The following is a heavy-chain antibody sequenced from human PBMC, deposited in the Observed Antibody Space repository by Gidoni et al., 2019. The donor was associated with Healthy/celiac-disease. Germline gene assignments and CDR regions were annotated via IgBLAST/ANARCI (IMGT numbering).Heavy chain of an antibody. Sequence: EVQLVESGGGLVKPGGSLRLSCAASGFTFSSYSMNWVRQAPGKGLEWVSSISSSSSYIYYADSVKGRFTISRDNAKNSLYLQMNSLRAEDTAVYYCARKDITMMGGWFDPWGQGTLVTVSS. V-gene: IGHV3-21*01. CDR2: ISSSSSYI. J-gene: IGHJ5*02. D-gene: IGHD3-22*01. CDR3: ARKDITMMGGWFDP. CDR1: GFTFSSYS.